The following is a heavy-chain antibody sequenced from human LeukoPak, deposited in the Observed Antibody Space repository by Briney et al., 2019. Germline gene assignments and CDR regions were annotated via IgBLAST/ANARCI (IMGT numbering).Heavy chain of an antibody. D-gene: IGHD3-22*01. V-gene: IGHV4-34*01. J-gene: IGHJ3*02. CDR3: ARGRFYYKSTEMRIESVAFGI. CDR1: GGSFSNYY. CDR2: INHSGST. Sequence: PSETLSLMCAVYGGSFSNYYWRCIRQPPGKGLEWIGEINHSGSTNYNPSLKSRVTISGDTSKSQFSLKVNSVTAADAAIYYCARGRFYYKSTEMRIESVAFGIWRQGTMVTVSS.